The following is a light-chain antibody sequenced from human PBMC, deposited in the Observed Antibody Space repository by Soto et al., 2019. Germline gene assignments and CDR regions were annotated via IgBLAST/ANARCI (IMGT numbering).Light chain of an antibody. V-gene: IGKV3-20*01. CDR1: QTVNSDY. J-gene: IGKJ1*01. CDR3: HQFGYSPRT. CDR2: ATS. Sequence: EIVLTQSPGTLSLSPGETATLSCRASQTVNSDYLAWFQQRPGQAPRLLIFATSRRATDIPDRFSGSGSGTDFTLAIRRLEPEDFAVYYCHQFGYSPRTFGPGTKVE.